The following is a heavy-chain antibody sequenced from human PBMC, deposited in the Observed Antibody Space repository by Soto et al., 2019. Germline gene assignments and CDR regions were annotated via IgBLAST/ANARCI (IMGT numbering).Heavy chain of an antibody. J-gene: IGHJ4*02. CDR2: ISGSGGST. CDR3: AKESVPYCGGDCYAFDY. CDR1: GFTFSSYA. D-gene: IGHD2-21*01. Sequence: EVQLLESGGGLVQPGGSLRLSCAASGFTFSSYAMSWVRQAPGKGLEWVSAISGSGGSTYYADSVKGRFTISRDNSKNTLYLQMNSLSAEDTAVYYCAKESVPYCGGDCYAFDYWGQGTLVTVSS. V-gene: IGHV3-23*01.